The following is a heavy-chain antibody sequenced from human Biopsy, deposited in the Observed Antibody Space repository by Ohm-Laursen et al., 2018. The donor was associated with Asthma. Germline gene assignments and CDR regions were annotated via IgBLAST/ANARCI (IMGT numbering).Heavy chain of an antibody. CDR3: ARESSVAGSSDFDY. V-gene: IGHV3-30*03. CDR1: GFTFSTYG. CDR2: ISYDGFNK. J-gene: IGHJ4*02. D-gene: IGHD6-19*01. Sequence: SLRLSCTASGFTFSTYGMHWVRQAPGKGLEWVAVISYDGFNKDYGDSLKGRFTISRDNSKNTLYLQMNSLRAEDTAVYYCARESSVAGSSDFDYWGQGTLVTVSS.